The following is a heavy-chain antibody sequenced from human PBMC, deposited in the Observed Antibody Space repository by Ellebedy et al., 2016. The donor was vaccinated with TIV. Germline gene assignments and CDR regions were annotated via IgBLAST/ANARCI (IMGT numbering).Heavy chain of an antibody. Sequence: KFQGRVTITRDTSTSTVFMELSSLRSEDTAVYFCARVGDGPPLTNFDYWGQGTLVTVSS. CDR3: ARVGDGPPLTNFDY. J-gene: IGHJ4*02. V-gene: IGHV1-46*01. D-gene: IGHD3-16*01.